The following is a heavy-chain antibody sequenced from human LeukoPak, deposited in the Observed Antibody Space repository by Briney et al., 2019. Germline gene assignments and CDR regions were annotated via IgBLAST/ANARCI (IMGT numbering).Heavy chain of an antibody. V-gene: IGHV3-21*01. CDR1: GFTFSSYA. D-gene: IGHD3-22*01. CDR2: ISSSSSYI. Sequence: GGSLRLSCAASGFTFSSYAMSWVRQAPGKGLEWVSSISSSSSYIYYADSVKGRFTISRDNAKNSLYLQMNSLRAEDTAVYYCARDIKGYYYDSSGYYYWGQGTLVTVSS. J-gene: IGHJ4*02. CDR3: ARDIKGYYYDSSGYYY.